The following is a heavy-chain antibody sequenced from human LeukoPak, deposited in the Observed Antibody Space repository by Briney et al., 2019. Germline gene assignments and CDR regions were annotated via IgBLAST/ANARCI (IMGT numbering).Heavy chain of an antibody. CDR2: ISSSSSYI. Sequence: GGSLSLSCAASGFTFSSYSMSWVRQAPGKGLEWVSSISSSSSYIYYADSVKGGFTISRDNAKNSLYLQINSLRAEEAAVYYCARDSTPRYSSGWYVLRVWGQGTLVTVSS. CDR1: GFTFSSYS. J-gene: IGHJ4*02. CDR3: ARDSTPRYSSGWYVLRV. V-gene: IGHV3-21*01. D-gene: IGHD6-19*01.